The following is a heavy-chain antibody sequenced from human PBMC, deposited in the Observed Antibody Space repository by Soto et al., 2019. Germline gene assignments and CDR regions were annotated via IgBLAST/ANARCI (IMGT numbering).Heavy chain of an antibody. D-gene: IGHD6-13*01. CDR3: VRARGSSSWFFMVGDFDL. V-gene: IGHV1-69*01. CDR1: GGTFSSYA. J-gene: IGHJ2*01. Sequence: QVQLVQSGAEVKKPGSSVKVSCKASGGTFSSYAISWVRQAPGQGLEWMGGIIPIFGTANYAQKFQGRVTITADESTSTAYMERSSLRSEDTAVYYCVRARGSSSWFFMVGDFDLWGRGTLVTVSS. CDR2: IIPIFGTA.